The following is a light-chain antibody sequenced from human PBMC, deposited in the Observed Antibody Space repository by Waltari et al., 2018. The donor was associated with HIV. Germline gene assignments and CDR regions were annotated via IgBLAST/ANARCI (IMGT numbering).Light chain of an antibody. CDR3: QHYKNLPIT. V-gene: IGKV1-33*01. J-gene: IGKJ5*01. Sequence: DIQMTQSPSSLSASVGDRVTITCQANQDISNNLNWYQQKPGKAPNLLIFDASNLQTGVQSMFSGSGSGTDFTLTISSLQPEDVATYFCQHYKNLPITFGQGTRLEIK. CDR2: DAS. CDR1: QDISNN.